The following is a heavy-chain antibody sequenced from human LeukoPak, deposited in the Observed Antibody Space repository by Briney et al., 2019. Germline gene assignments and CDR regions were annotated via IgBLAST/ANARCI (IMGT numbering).Heavy chain of an antibody. D-gene: IGHD3-9*01. J-gene: IGHJ4*02. V-gene: IGHV3-30*02. CDR2: IRNDGSNK. CDR3: AKDQHPTYYDILTGYPFDY. Sequence: PGGSLRLSCAASGFTFSSYGMHWVRQAPGKGLEWVAFIRNDGSNKYYADSVKGRFTISRDNSKNTLYLQMNSLRAEDTAVYYCAKDQHPTYYDILTGYPFDYWGQGTLVTISS. CDR1: GFTFSSYG.